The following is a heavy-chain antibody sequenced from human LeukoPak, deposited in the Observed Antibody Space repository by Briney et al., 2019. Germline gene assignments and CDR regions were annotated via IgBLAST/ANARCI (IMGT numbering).Heavy chain of an antibody. Sequence: GGSPRLSCAASGFTFSSYAMHWVRQAPGKGPEWVAVISYDGSNKYYADSVKGRFTISRDNSKNTLHLQMNSLRPEDTAVYYCASARGSGNYYSTNDYWGQGTLVTVSS. CDR2: ISYDGSNK. V-gene: IGHV3-30-3*01. CDR1: GFTFSSYA. CDR3: ASARGSGNYYSTNDY. J-gene: IGHJ4*02. D-gene: IGHD3-10*01.